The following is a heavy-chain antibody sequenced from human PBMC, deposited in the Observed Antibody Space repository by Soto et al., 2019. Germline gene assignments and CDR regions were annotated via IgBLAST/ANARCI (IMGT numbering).Heavy chain of an antibody. Sequence: QVQLVQSGAEVKKPGASVKVSCKASGYTFTGYYMHWVRQAPGQGLEWMGWINPNSGGTNYAQKFQGRVTMTRDTSISTAYMELSRLRSDDTAVYYCARPEGYWTNGVCANDDAFDIWGQGTMVTVSS. D-gene: IGHD2-8*01. CDR2: INPNSGGT. V-gene: IGHV1-2*02. CDR3: ARPEGYWTNGVCANDDAFDI. J-gene: IGHJ3*02. CDR1: GYTFTGYY.